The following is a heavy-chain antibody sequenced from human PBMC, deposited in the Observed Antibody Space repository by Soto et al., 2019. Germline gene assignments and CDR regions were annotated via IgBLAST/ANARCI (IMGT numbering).Heavy chain of an antibody. CDR1: GFTFTGAW. D-gene: IGHD3-10*01. CDR2: IKTKADGGTT. CDR3: ATGHYFGFGSLDS. J-gene: IGHJ5*01. Sequence: GGSLRLSCAAAGFTFTGAWMSWVRQAPGKGLEWVGRIKTKADGGTTDYTAPVKGRFTISRDDSKNTLFLQMNSLKAEDTAVYYCATGHYFGFGSLDSWGLGTLVTVSS. V-gene: IGHV3-15*07.